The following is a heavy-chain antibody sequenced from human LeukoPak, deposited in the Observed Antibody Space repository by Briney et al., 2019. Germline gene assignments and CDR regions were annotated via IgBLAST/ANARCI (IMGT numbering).Heavy chain of an antibody. CDR1: GGSFSGYY. J-gene: IGHJ4*02. Sequence: PSETLSLTCAVYGGSFSGYYWSWIRQPPGKGPEWIGEINHSGSTNYNPSLKSRVTISVDTSKNQFSLKLSSVTAADTAVYYCARDAVYGSGSYPGDYWGQGTLVTVSS. CDR2: INHSGST. CDR3: ARDAVYGSGSYPGDY. D-gene: IGHD3-10*01. V-gene: IGHV4-34*01.